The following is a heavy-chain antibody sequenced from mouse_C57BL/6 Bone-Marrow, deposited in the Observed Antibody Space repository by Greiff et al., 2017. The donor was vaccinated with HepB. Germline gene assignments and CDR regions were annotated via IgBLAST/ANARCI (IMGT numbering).Heavy chain of an antibody. CDR1: GFTFTDYY. Sequence: DVMLVESGGGLVQPGGSLSLSCAASGFTFTDYYMSWVRQPPGKALEWLGFIRNKANGYTTEYSASVKGRFTISRDNSQSILYLQMNALRAEDSATYYCARSHGSLDYWGQGTTLTVSS. J-gene: IGHJ2*01. D-gene: IGHD1-1*01. CDR3: ARSHGSLDY. V-gene: IGHV7-3*01. CDR2: IRNKANGYTT.